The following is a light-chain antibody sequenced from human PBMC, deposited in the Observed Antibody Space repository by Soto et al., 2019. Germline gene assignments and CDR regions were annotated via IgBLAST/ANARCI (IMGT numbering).Light chain of an antibody. CDR3: AAWDDTLTRYV. Sequence: QAVVTQPPSASETPGQTVSISCSGSNSNIASNTVNWYQHLPGTAPKLLIYYNNQRPSGVPDRFSGSKSGTSASLAISGLQSEDESDYYCAAWDDTLTRYVFGTGTKVTVL. CDR2: YNN. CDR1: NSNIASNT. J-gene: IGLJ1*01. V-gene: IGLV1-44*01.